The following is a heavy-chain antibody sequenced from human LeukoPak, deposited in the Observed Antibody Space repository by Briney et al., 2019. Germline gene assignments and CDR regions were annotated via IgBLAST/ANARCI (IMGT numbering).Heavy chain of an antibody. Sequence: GGSLRLSCAASGFTFSSYAMHWVRQVPGKGLEWVAVISYDGSNKYYADSVKGRFTISRDNAKNSLYLQMNSLRAEDTAVYYCARDLAVPYGMDVWGQGTTVTVSS. CDR1: GFTFSSYA. J-gene: IGHJ6*02. D-gene: IGHD6-25*01. CDR2: ISYDGSNK. CDR3: ARDLAVPYGMDV. V-gene: IGHV3-30-3*01.